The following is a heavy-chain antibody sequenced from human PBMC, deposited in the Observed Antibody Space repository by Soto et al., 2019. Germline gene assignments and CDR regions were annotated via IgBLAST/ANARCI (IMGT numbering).Heavy chain of an antibody. V-gene: IGHV1-69*06. Sequence: SVKVSCKASGGTFSSYSISWVRQAPGQGLEWMGGIIPIFGTANYAQKFQGRVTITADKSTSTAYMELSSLRSEDTAVYYCAIRITMIVVVRTGYGTDVWGQGTTVNVSS. J-gene: IGHJ6*02. CDR2: IIPIFGTA. CDR3: AIRITMIVVVRTGYGTDV. D-gene: IGHD3-22*01. CDR1: GGTFSSYS.